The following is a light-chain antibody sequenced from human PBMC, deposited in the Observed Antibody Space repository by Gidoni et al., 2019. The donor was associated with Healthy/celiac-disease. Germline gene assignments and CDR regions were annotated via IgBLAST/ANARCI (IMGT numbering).Light chain of an antibody. CDR1: QRVSSN. V-gene: IGKV3-15*01. CDR3: KQYNNWPPIT. J-gene: IGKJ5*01. CDR2: GAS. Sequence: VMTQSQDTLSVSPGERATLSCKASQRVSSNLAWYKQKPGQAPRLLIYGASTRTTGIPARFSGSGSGTEFTLTTSSVQSEDLAVYYCKQYNNWPPITFGQGTRLEIK.